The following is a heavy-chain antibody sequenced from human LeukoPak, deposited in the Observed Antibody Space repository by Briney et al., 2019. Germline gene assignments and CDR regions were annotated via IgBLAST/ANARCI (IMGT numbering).Heavy chain of an antibody. CDR3: ATGILGGSTTFDY. CDR1: GYTFTSYG. V-gene: IGHV1-18*01. CDR2: ISAYNGNT. D-gene: IGHD2-15*01. Sequence: ASVKVSCKASGYTFTSYGISWVRQAPGQGLEWMGWISAYNGNTNYAQKFQGRVTITTDESTSTAYMELSSLRSEDTAVYYCATGILGGSTTFDYWGQGTLVTVSS. J-gene: IGHJ4*02.